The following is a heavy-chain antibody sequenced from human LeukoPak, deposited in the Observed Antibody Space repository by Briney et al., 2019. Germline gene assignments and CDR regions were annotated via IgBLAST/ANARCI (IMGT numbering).Heavy chain of an antibody. D-gene: IGHD6-13*01. CDR2: ISSNGGST. CDR3: LKDLRDIAVAATPDY. J-gene: IGHJ4*02. CDR1: GFTSSSYA. Sequence: GGSLRLSCSASGFTSSSYAMHWVRQAPGKGLEYVSAISSNGGSTYYADSVKGRFTISRDNSKNTLYLQMSSLRPEDTAVYYCLKDLRDIAVAATPDYWGQGTLVTVSS. V-gene: IGHV3-64D*06.